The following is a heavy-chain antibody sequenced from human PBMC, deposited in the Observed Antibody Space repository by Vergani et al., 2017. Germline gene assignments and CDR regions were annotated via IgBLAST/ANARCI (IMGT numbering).Heavy chain of an antibody. CDR1: GGTFSSYA. V-gene: IGHV1-69*13. D-gene: IGHD6-19*01. CDR2: IIPIFGTA. J-gene: IGHJ6*02. Sequence: QVQLVQSGAEVKKPGSSVKVSCKASGGTFSSYAISWVRQAPGQGLEWMGRIIPIFGTANYAQKFRGRVTITADESTSTAYMELSSLRSEDTAVYYCARDIAVAGTYYYGMDVWGQGTTVTVSS. CDR3: ARDIAVAGTYYYGMDV.